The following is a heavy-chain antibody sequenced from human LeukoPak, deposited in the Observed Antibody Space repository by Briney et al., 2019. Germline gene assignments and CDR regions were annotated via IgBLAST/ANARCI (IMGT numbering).Heavy chain of an antibody. CDR1: GFTVSSNY. D-gene: IGHD4-11*01. Sequence: GGSLRLSCAASGFTVSSNYMSWVHQAPGKGLEWVSSITSSSSYIYYADSVKGRFTISRHNAKNSLYLQLNSLRAEDTAVYYCVRLYDDYTNGHFDSWGQGTLVTVSS. V-gene: IGHV3-21*01. J-gene: IGHJ4*02. CDR3: VRLYDDYTNGHFDS. CDR2: ITSSSSYI.